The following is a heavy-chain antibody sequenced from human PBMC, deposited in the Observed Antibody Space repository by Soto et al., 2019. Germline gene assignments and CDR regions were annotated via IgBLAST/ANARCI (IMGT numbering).Heavy chain of an antibody. CDR2: IKSDGSNI. V-gene: IGHV3-74*01. CDR1: GLTFSSYW. CDR3: ARDRVVVAATFYGMDV. D-gene: IGHD2-15*01. Sequence: GGSLRLSCVASGLTFSSYWMDWVRQAPGKGLVWVSRIKSDGSNIAYGDSVKGRFSISRDNGKNTLYLQMNSLRAEDTAVYYCARDRVVVAATFYGMDVWGQGTTVTVSS. J-gene: IGHJ6*02.